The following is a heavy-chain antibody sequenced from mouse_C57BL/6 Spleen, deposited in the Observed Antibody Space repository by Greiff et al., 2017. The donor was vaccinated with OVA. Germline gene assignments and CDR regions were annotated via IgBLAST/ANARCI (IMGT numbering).Heavy chain of an antibody. Sequence: QVQLQQSGPELVKPGASVKISCKASGYSFTSYYIHWVKQRPGQGLEWIGWIYPGSGNTKYNEKFKGKATLTADTSSRTAYMQLSSLTSEDSAVYYGSRWGDYGSSDWYVDVWGTGTTVTVSS. J-gene: IGHJ1*03. CDR2: IYPGSGNT. D-gene: IGHD1-1*01. CDR1: GYSFTSYY. V-gene: IGHV1-66*01. CDR3: SRWGDYGSSDWYVDV.